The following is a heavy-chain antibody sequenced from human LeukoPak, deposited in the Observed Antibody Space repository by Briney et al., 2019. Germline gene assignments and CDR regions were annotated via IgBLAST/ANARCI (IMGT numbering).Heavy chain of an antibody. Sequence: GGSLRLSCSASGFTFSDYWMMWVRQAPGKGLEWVGRIKSKTDGGTTDYAAPVKGRFTISRDDSKNTLYLQMNSLKTEDTAVYYCTTDTVVVVAAVYFDYWGQGTLVTVSS. V-gene: IGHV3-15*01. CDR3: TTDTVVVVAAVYFDY. J-gene: IGHJ4*02. D-gene: IGHD2-15*01. CDR2: IKSKTDGGTT. CDR1: GFTFSDYW.